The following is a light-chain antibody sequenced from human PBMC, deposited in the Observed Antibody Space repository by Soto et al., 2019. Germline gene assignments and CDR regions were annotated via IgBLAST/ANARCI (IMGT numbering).Light chain of an antibody. Sequence: QSALTQPPSASGSPGQSVTISCTGTSSDVGGYNYVSWYQQHPGKAPKLMIYEVSKRPSGVPDRFSGSKSGNTASLTVSGLQAEDVADYYCSSYAGSNNWDVVFGGGTKLTVL. CDR3: SSYAGSNNWDVV. J-gene: IGLJ2*01. CDR2: EVS. CDR1: SSDVGGYNY. V-gene: IGLV2-8*01.